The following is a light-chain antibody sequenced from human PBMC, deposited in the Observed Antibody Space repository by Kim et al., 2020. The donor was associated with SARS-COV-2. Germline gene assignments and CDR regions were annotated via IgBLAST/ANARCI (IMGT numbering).Light chain of an antibody. CDR1: SNY. CDR2: GAS. Sequence: SNYLAWYQQKPGQAPRLLIYGASSRATGIPDRFSGGGSGTDFTLTISRLEPEDFAVYYCQQYGSSPRTFGQGTKVDIK. J-gene: IGKJ1*01. V-gene: IGKV3-20*01. CDR3: QQYGSSPRT.